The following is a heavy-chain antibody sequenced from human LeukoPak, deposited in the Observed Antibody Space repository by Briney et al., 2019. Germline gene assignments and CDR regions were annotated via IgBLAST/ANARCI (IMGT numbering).Heavy chain of an antibody. Sequence: GGSLRLSCAAYGFTLSNYGMHWVRQAPGKGLEWVSSITSSSSYIYYADPVKGRFTISKDNAKNPLYLQMNSLRAEDTAVYYCARDRGQSLGMVRGTFDYWGQGTLVTVSS. D-gene: IGHD3-10*01. CDR2: ITSSSSYI. CDR3: ARDRGQSLGMVRGTFDY. CDR1: GFTLSNYG. J-gene: IGHJ4*02. V-gene: IGHV3-21*01.